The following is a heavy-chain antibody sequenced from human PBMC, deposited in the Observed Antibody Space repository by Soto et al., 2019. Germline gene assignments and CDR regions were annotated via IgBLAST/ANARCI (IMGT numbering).Heavy chain of an antibody. J-gene: IGHJ5*02. V-gene: IGHV3-23*01. Sequence: GGSLRLSCVGSGFTFGNYAMSWVRQAPGKGLEWVSSITGIDGRTYYADSVKGRFTISRDNPKNTLYLQMNNLRAEDTAMFYCAKDRGPYGSGGICYPPSWFDPWGQGTQVTVSS. CDR2: ITGIDGRT. D-gene: IGHD2-15*01. CDR3: AKDRGPYGSGGICYPPSWFDP. CDR1: GFTFGNYA.